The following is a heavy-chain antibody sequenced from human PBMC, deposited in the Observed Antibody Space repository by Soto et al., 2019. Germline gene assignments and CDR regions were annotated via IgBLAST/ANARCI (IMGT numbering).Heavy chain of an antibody. V-gene: IGHV1-58*02. J-gene: IGHJ4*02. CDR2: IVVGSGNT. CDR3: AAGYPLEALDY. CDR1: GFTFTSPA. D-gene: IGHD3-3*01. Sequence: ASVKVSCKASGFTFTSPAMQWVRQARGQRLEWIGWIVVGSGNTNYAQKFQERVTITRDMSTSTAYMELSSLRSEDTAVYYCAAGYPLEALDYWGQGTLVTVSS.